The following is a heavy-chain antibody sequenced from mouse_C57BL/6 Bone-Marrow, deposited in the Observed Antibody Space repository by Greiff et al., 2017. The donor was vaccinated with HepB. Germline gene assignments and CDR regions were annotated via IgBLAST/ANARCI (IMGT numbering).Heavy chain of an antibody. Sequence: EVQLQQSGAELVRPGASVKLSCTASGFNIKDDYMHWVKQRPEQGLEWIGWIDPENGDTEYASEFQGKATITADTSSNTAYLLLSSLTSEDTDVYYCTTFYNLFDYWGQGTTLTVSS. V-gene: IGHV14-4*01. J-gene: IGHJ2*01. CDR3: TTFYNLFDY. CDR2: IDPENGDT. CDR1: GFNIKDDY. D-gene: IGHD1-3*01.